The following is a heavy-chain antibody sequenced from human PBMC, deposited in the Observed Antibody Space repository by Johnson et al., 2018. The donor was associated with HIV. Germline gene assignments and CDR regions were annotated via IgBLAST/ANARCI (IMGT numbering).Heavy chain of an antibody. CDR1: GFTVSSNC. CDR2: SGSGGST. J-gene: IGHJ3*02. Sequence: MQLVESGGGLIQPGGSLRLSCAASGFTVSSNCMTWVRQAPGKGLEWVSAISGSGGSTYYPGSVKGRFTISSENAKNSLYLQMNSLRAGDTAVYYCARGPWAFDIWGQGTMVTVSS. CDR3: ARGPWAFDI. V-gene: IGHV3-53*01.